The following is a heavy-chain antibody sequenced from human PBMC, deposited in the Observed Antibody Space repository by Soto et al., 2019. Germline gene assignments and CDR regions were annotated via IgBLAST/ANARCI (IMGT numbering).Heavy chain of an antibody. Sequence: GGSLRLSCAASGFTFSSYAMHWVRQAPGKGLEWVAVISYDGSNKYYADSVKGRFTISRDNSKNTLYLQMNSLRAEDTAVYYCAKHDFWSGTNDYWGQGTLVTVSS. CDR3: AKHDFWSGTNDY. CDR2: ISYDGSNK. D-gene: IGHD3-3*01. J-gene: IGHJ4*02. CDR1: GFTFSSYA. V-gene: IGHV3-30-3*02.